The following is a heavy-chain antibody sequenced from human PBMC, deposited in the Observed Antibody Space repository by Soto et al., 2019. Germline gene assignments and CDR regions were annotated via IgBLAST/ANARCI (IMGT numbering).Heavy chain of an antibody. CDR2: ISGNDDST. D-gene: IGHD6-13*01. J-gene: IGHJ4*02. CDR3: AKDLSRRGVFVFDY. CDR1: EFTFSNYA. V-gene: IGHV3-23*01. Sequence: QSEGSLRLSCVASEFTFSNYAMSWVRQAPGKGLEWVSAISGNDDSTYYADSVKGRCIISRDNSKNTLDLQMNSLRAQDTAVYYRAKDLSRRGVFVFDYWGQGIRVTVSS.